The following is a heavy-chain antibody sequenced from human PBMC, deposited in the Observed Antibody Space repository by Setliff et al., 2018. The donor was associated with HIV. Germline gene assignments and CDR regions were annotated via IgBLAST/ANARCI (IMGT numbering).Heavy chain of an antibody. D-gene: IGHD3-3*01. Sequence: SETLSLTCNVSGDSISDYYWTWIRQPPGKGLEWIGDIFYTGSTNYNPSLKSRVTISLDTSKNQFSLKLSSVTAADTAVYYCARQRGGRVTIFGVSGGWFDPWGQGTLVTVSS. J-gene: IGHJ5*02. CDR2: IFYTGST. CDR3: ARQRGGRVTIFGVSGGWFDP. V-gene: IGHV4-59*08. CDR1: GDSISDYY.